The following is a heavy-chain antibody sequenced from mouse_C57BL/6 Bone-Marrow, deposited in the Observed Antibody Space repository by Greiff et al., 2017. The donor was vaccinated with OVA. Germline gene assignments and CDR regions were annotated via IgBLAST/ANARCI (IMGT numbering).Heavy chain of an antibody. D-gene: IGHD1-1*01. V-gene: IGHV5-6*01. CDR3: ERHGELTGSSSYYAMDY. Sequence: EVKLVESGGDLVKPGGSLKLSCAASGFTFSSYGMSWVRQTPDKRLEWVATISSGGSYTYYPDSVKGRFTISRDNAKNTLYLQLSSLKSEDTAMYYCERHGELTGSSSYYAMDYWGQGTSVTVSS. CDR2: ISSGGSYT. CDR1: GFTFSSYG. J-gene: IGHJ4*01.